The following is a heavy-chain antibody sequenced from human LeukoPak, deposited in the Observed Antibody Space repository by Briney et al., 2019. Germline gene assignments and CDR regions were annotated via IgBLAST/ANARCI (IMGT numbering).Heavy chain of an antibody. V-gene: IGHV3-11*01. Sequence: GGSLRLSCAASGFTFSDYFMTWIRQAPGKGLEWVSYISTSGRSTDYADSVRGRFTISRDNAKNSLYLQMNSLRAEDTAVYYCARRSYGSGSDHFDYWGQGTLVTVYS. CDR2: ISTSGRST. CDR3: ARRSYGSGSDHFDY. CDR1: GFTFSDYF. D-gene: IGHD3-10*01. J-gene: IGHJ4*02.